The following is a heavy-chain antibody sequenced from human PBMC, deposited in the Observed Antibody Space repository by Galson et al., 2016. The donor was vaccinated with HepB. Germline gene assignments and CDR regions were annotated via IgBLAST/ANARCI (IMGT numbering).Heavy chain of an antibody. Sequence: CIVSGGSISSSGYYWGWIRRPPGKGLEWIGSIYYTGTTYYSPSLQSRVTISVDTSRDEFSVNLSSVTATDTAVYYCVGQQRDGLVNFWGLGTMVIVSS. CDR3: VGQQRDGLVNF. V-gene: IGHV4-39*01. J-gene: IGHJ3*01. D-gene: IGHD3/OR15-3a*01. CDR1: GGSISSSGYY. CDR2: IYYTGTT.